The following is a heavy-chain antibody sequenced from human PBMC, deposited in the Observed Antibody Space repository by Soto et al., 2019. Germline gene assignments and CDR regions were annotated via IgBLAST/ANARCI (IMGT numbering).Heavy chain of an antibody. CDR3: ARDLYSSSARYFDY. CDR1: GFTFSSYS. D-gene: IGHD6-6*01. CDR2: ISSSSSYI. J-gene: IGHJ4*02. Sequence: EVQLVESGGGLVKPGGSLRLSCAASGFTFSSYSMNWVRQAPGKGLEWVSSISSSSSYIYYADSVKGRFTISRDDAKNSLYLQMNSLRAEDTAVYYCARDLYSSSARYFDYWGQGTLVTVSS. V-gene: IGHV3-21*01.